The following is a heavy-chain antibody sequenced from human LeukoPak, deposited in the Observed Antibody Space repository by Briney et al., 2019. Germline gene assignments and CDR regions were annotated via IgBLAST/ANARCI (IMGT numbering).Heavy chain of an antibody. Sequence: GGSLRLSRAASGLSSTIYWMHWVRQVPGKGLVWVSRIKLDENTAYYADFVKGRFTISRDDAKTTAYLQMNSLRAEDSAVYYCARDRPFWNWGQGTLVTVSS. CDR2: IKLDENTA. CDR1: GLSSTIYW. CDR3: ARDRPFWN. V-gene: IGHV3-74*01. D-gene: IGHD3-3*01. J-gene: IGHJ4*02.